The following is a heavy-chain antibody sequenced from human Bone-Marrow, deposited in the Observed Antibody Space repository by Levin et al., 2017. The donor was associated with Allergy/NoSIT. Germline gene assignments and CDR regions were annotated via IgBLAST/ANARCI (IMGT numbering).Heavy chain of an antibody. CDR1: GSSLLTRSS. CDR3: TRSIRGGSPGAFDI. CDR2: VYHRTNT. V-gene: IGHV4-38-2*01. J-gene: IGHJ3*02. D-gene: IGHD3-10*01. Sequence: LSLPFSFSGSSLLTRSSWGWIRQPPGKGLAWIGSVYHRTNTYDNPSLKSRVTIFGDTSKNQVSLRLTSVTAAETAVYYCTRSIRGGSPGAFDIWGQGTIVIVSS.